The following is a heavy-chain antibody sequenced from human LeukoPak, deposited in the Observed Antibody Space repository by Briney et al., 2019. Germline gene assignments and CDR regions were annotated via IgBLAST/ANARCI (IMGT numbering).Heavy chain of an antibody. D-gene: IGHD3-9*01. V-gene: IGHV3-21*01. CDR1: GFTFTSYW. Sequence: GGSLRLSCSASGFTFTSYWMSWVRQAPGKGLEWVSSISSSGSYIYYADSVKGRFTISRDNAKNSLYLQINSLRAEDTAVYYCASDILTGRDAFDIWGQGTMVTVSS. CDR3: ASDILTGRDAFDI. J-gene: IGHJ3*02. CDR2: ISSSGSYI.